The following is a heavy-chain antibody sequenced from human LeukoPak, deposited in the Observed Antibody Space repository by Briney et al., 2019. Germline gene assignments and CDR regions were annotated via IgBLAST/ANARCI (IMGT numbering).Heavy chain of an antibody. CDR1: GFTFSSYW. V-gene: IGHV3-74*01. J-gene: IGHJ3*02. CDR3: ARKAGLLNAFDI. D-gene: IGHD6-19*01. Sequence: PGGSLRLSCAASGFTFSSYWMHWVRQAPGKGLVWVSRINSDGSSTSYADSVKGRFTISRDNAKNTLYLQMNSLRAEDTAVYYCARKAGLLNAFDIWGQGTMVTVSS. CDR2: INSDGSST.